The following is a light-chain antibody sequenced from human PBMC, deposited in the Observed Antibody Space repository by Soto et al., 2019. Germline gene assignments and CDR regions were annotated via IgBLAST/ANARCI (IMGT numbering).Light chain of an antibody. J-gene: IGLJ2*01. CDR3: QSYDSSLSGSV. CDR1: SSDIGAYNF. Sequence: QSVLTQPASVSGSPGQSITISCTGTSSDIGAYNFVSWYQQHPGKAPKLIIYDVTNRPSGVPDRFSGSKSGTSASLAITGLQAEDEADYYCQSYDSSLSGSVFGGGTKLTVL. V-gene: IGLV2-14*01. CDR2: DVT.